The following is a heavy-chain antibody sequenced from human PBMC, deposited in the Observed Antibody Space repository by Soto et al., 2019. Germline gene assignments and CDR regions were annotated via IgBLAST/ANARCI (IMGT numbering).Heavy chain of an antibody. D-gene: IGHD1-1*01. J-gene: IGHJ3*02. CDR2: IKQDGSEK. CDR1: GFTFSSYW. Sequence: GGSLRLSCAASGFTFSSYWMSWVRQAPGKGLEWVANIKQDGSEKYYVDSVKGRFTISRDNAKNSLYLQMNSLRAEDTAVYYCAGLYSWNFASFDIWGQGTMVTVSS. CDR3: AGLYSWNFASFDI. V-gene: IGHV3-7*01.